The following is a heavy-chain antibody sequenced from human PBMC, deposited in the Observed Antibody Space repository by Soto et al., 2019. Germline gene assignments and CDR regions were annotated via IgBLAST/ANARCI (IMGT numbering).Heavy chain of an antibody. J-gene: IGHJ3*01. CDR2: IGTAGDT. CDR3: ARATGTTDAFHV. V-gene: IGHV3-13*01. D-gene: IGHD3-9*01. Sequence: PVGSLRLSCAASGFTFSSYDMHWVRQATGKGLEWVSAIGTAGDTYYPGSVKGRFTISRENAKNSLYLQMNSLRAGDTAVYYCARATGTTDAFHVWGQGTMVTVSS. CDR1: GFTFSSYD.